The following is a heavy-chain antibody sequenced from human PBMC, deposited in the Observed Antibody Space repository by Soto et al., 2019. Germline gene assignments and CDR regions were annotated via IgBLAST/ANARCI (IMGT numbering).Heavy chain of an antibody. V-gene: IGHV4-39*01. CDR3: ARHEKWELLAWFDP. CDR2: VYYSGTT. D-gene: IGHD1-26*01. CDR1: GDSISSSSYY. J-gene: IGHJ5*01. Sequence: SDTLSLTCAVPGDSISSSSYYWAWIRQPPGGGLEWIGSVYYSGTTYYSPSLKSRVTISVDTSKNQFSLKLSSVTAADTAVYYCARHEKWELLAWFDPWGQGTLVTVSS.